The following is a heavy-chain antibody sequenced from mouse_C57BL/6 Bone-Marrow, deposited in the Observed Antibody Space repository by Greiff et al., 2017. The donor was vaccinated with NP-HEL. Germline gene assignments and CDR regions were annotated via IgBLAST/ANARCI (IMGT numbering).Heavy chain of an antibody. J-gene: IGHJ4*01. Sequence: EVQLQESGAELVRPGASVKLSCTASGFNIKDDYMHWVKQRPEQGLEWIGWIDPENGDTEYASKFQGKATITADTASNTAYLQLSSLTSEDTAVYYCTTCPPGDYWGQGTSVTVSS. CDR2: IDPENGDT. CDR3: TTCPPGDY. V-gene: IGHV14-4*01. CDR1: GFNIKDDY.